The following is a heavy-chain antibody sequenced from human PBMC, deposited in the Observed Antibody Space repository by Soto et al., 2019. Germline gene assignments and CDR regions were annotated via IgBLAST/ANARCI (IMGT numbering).Heavy chain of an antibody. J-gene: IGHJ5*02. CDR3: ARVKAKTRKVVVVAATASWFDP. Sequence: LXLSCAASGFTVSRYWMSWVRQAPGKGLEWVANIKQDGGEKYYVDSVKGRFTISRDNAKNSLYLQMNSLRDEDTAVYYCARVKAKTRKVVVVAATASWFDPWGQGTLVTVYS. V-gene: IGHV3-7*03. CDR1: GFTVSRYW. CDR2: IKQDGGEK. D-gene: IGHD2-15*01.